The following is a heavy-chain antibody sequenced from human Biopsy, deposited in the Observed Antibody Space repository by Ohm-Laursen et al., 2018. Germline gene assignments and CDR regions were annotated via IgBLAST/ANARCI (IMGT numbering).Heavy chain of an antibody. CDR1: GGDLNNHY. CDR2: IYPAGNT. J-gene: IGHJ3*01. V-gene: IGHV4-4*07. CDR3: ASVVLGPANDAFDL. Sequence: TLSLTCNVSGGDLNNHYWSWIRQPSGKGLEWIGRIYPAGNTNYNPSLKSRVTMSVDTSKKQLSLRLRSVTAADTAMYYCASVVLGPANDAFDLWGQGTMVVVS. D-gene: IGHD3-22*01.